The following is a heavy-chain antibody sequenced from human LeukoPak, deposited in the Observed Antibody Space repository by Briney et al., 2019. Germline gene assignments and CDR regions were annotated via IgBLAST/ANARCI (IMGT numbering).Heavy chain of an antibody. J-gene: IGHJ6*03. Sequence: ASVKVSCKASGGTFSSYTISWVRQAPGQGLEWMGRIIPILGIANYAQKFQGRVTITADKSTSTAYMELSSLRSEDTAVYYCARTEYGDYVAEELNYYMDVWGKGTTVSVSS. CDR3: ARTEYGDYVAEELNYYMDV. CDR2: IIPILGIA. V-gene: IGHV1-69*02. CDR1: GGTFSSYT. D-gene: IGHD4-17*01.